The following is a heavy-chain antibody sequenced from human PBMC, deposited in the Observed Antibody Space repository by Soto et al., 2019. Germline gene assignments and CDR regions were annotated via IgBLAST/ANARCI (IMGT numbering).Heavy chain of an antibody. Sequence: LRLSCAASGFTFSSYGMHWVRQAPGKGLEWVAVISYDGSNKYYADSVKGRFTISRDNSKNTLYLQMNSLRAEDTAVYYCAKSVQRGGLPPLDYWGQGTLVTVSS. V-gene: IGHV3-30*18. J-gene: IGHJ4*02. CDR1: GFTFSSYG. CDR2: ISYDGSNK. CDR3: AKSVQRGGLPPLDY. D-gene: IGHD3-10*01.